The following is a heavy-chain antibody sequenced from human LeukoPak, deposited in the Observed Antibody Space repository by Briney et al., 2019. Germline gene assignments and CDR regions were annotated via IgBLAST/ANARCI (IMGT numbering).Heavy chain of an antibody. CDR2: IKQDGSEK. V-gene: IGHV3-7*03. J-gene: IGHJ4*02. CDR3: AKDVLLWFGELLQFDY. CDR1: GFTFSSYW. D-gene: IGHD3-10*01. Sequence: GGSLRLSCAASGFTFSSYWMSWVRQAPGKGLEWVANIKQDGSEKYYVDPVKGRFTISRDNSKNTLYLQMNSLRAEDTAVYYCAKDVLLWFGELLQFDYWGQGTLVTVSS.